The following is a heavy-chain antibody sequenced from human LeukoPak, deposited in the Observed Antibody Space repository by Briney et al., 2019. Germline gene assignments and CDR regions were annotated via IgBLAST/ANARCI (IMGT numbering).Heavy chain of an antibody. CDR3: ARGSKFLYYGSGSYFAY. CDR2: IYYSGST. Sequence: SETLSLTCTVSGGYISSYYWGWIRQPPGKGLEWIGYIYYSGSTNYNPSLKSRVTISVDTSKNQFSLKLSSVTAADTAVYYCARGSKFLYYGSGSYFAYWGQGTLVTVSS. D-gene: IGHD3-10*01. V-gene: IGHV4-59*01. CDR1: GGYISSYY. J-gene: IGHJ4*02.